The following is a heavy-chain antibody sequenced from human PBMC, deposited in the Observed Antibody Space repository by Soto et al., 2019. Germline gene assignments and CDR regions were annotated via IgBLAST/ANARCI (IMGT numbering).Heavy chain of an antibody. CDR2: ISGSGDST. J-gene: IGHJ4*02. CDR1: GVNVCSSA. V-gene: IGHV3-23*01. Sequence: PGGSLTLSCEPPGVNVCSSAMSSVRQETGKGLEWVSAISGSGDSTYGADSVKGRFTISRDNSKNTLYLQMNSLRAEDTAVYYCAKGIYSYGYNCFDYWSQGTLVTAPQ. D-gene: IGHD5-18*01. CDR3: AKGIYSYGYNCFDY.